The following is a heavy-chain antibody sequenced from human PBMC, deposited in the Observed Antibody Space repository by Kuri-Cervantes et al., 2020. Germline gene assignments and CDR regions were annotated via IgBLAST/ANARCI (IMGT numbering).Heavy chain of an antibody. CDR3: ARELSAEYSYYNWFDL. Sequence: GESLKISCAASGFTFSGHWLSWVRQAPGKGLEWVATINKDAKKKYIVDSLKGRFTISRDNAKNSLYLQMNSLRAEDTAVYYCARELSAEYSYYNWFDLWGQGTLVTVSS. CDR2: INKDAKKK. D-gene: IGHD5-18*01. J-gene: IGHJ5*02. CDR1: GFTFSGHW. V-gene: IGHV3-7*01.